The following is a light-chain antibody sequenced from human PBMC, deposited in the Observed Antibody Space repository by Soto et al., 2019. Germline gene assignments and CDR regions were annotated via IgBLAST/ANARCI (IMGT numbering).Light chain of an antibody. V-gene: IGKV3-15*01. CDR2: GAS. CDR1: QSVSSN. J-gene: IGKJ1*01. Sequence: EIVMTQSPATLSVSPGERATLSCRASQSVSSNLAWYQQKPGQAPRLLIYGASTRATGIPARFSGSGSGTDITLPIRNVHSEDFAHYYCQHSQTFGQGTKVDIK. CDR3: QHSQT.